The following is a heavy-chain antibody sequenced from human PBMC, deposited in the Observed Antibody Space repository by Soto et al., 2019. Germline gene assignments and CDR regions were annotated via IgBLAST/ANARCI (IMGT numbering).Heavy chain of an antibody. CDR3: ARHDRGEYYYYGLGV. CDR2: ISSSSGYI. Sequence: GGSPRLSCEASGFSFSTFSMNWVRQAPGKGLEYVSVISSSSGYIYYADSVKGRFTVSRDNARNTLFLQMSGLREEDTAVYYCARHDRGEYYYYGLGVWGQGTTVTVSS. J-gene: IGHJ6*02. V-gene: IGHV3-21*01. CDR1: GFSFSTFS. D-gene: IGHD4-17*01.